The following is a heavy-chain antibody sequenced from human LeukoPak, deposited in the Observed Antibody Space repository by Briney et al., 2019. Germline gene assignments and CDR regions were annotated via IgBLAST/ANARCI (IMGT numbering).Heavy chain of an antibody. J-gene: IGHJ4*02. V-gene: IGHV3-23*01. CDR3: AKGPRYSGSYPPDY. CDR1: GFTFSSYG. Sequence: GGSLRLSCAASGFTFSSYGMSWVRQTPGKGLEWVSAISGSGGSTYYADSVKGRFTISRDNSKNTLYLQMNSLRAEDTAVYYCAKGPRYSGSYPPDYWGQGTLVTVSS. CDR2: ISGSGGST. D-gene: IGHD1-26*01.